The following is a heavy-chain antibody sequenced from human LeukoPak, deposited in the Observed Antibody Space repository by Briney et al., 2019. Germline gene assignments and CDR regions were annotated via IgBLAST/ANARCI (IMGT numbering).Heavy chain of an antibody. J-gene: IGHJ6*02. CDR3: ARDSHDFWSGYQYGMDV. CDR2: ISSSSSYI. CDR1: GFTFSSYS. Sequence: GGSLRLSCAASGFTFSSYSMNWVRQAPGKGLEWVSSISSSSSYIYYADSVKGRFTISRDNAKNSLYLQMNSLRAEDAAVYYCARDSHDFWSGYQYGMDVWGQGTTVTVSS. D-gene: IGHD3-3*01. V-gene: IGHV3-21*01.